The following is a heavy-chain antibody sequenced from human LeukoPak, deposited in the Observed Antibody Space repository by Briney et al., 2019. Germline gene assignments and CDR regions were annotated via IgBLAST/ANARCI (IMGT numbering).Heavy chain of an antibody. D-gene: IGHD2-21*02. V-gene: IGHV4-59*01. CDR2: IYYSGST. Sequence: PSETLSLTCTGSGGSISSYYWSWIRQPPGKGLEWIGYIYYSGSTNYNPSLKSRVTISVDTSKNQFSLKLSSVTAADTAVYYCARAGDCGRDCDMSRFDPWGQGTRVTVSS. CDR1: GGSISSYY. J-gene: IGHJ5*02. CDR3: ARAGDCGRDCDMSRFDP.